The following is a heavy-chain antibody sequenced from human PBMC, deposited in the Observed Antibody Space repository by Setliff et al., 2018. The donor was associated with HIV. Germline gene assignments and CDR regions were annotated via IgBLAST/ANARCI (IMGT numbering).Heavy chain of an antibody. CDR2: IIPIFDTT. D-gene: IGHD5-12*01. Sequence: SVKVSCKASGYTFTGYGISWVRQAPGQGLEWMGGIIPIFDTTNYAQKFQGRVTITADESTSTAYMELSSLRSEDTAVYYCAKGPLYSGYDLDYYCYYMDVWGKGTTVTVSS. J-gene: IGHJ6*03. CDR1: GYTFTGYG. V-gene: IGHV1-69*13. CDR3: AKGPLYSGYDLDYYCYYMDV.